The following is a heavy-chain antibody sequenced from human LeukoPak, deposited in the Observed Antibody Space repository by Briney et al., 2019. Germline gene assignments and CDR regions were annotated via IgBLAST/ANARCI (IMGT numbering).Heavy chain of an antibody. Sequence: GGSLRLSCVGSGFTFTYAWMTWVRQAPGKGLEWVGHIRSRSDGGTTDYGAPVKGRFTISRDDSKNTVSLQMDSLTTNDTALYYCTTGKIGSGSLEYWGLGTQVVVST. CDR2: IRSRSDGGTT. CDR3: TTGKIGSGSLEY. D-gene: IGHD3-10*01. CDR1: GFTFTYAW. J-gene: IGHJ4*02. V-gene: IGHV3-15*01.